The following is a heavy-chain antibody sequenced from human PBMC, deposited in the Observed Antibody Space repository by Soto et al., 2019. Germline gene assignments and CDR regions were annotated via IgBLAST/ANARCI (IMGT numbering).Heavy chain of an antibody. V-gene: IGHV5-51*01. CDR3: ARQAIGYCSSTSCYYYYGMDV. CDR1: GYSFTSYW. Sequence: GDSLKISCKGSGYSFTSYWIGWVRQMPGKDLEWMGIIYPGDSDTRYSPSFQGQVTISADKSISTAYLQWSSLKASDTAMYYCARQAIGYCSSTSCYYYYGMDVWGQGTTVTVSS. CDR2: IYPGDSDT. J-gene: IGHJ6*02. D-gene: IGHD2-2*01.